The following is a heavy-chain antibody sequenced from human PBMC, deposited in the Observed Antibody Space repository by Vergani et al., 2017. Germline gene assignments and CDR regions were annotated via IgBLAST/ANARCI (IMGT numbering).Heavy chain of an antibody. Sequence: EVQLVESGGGLVQPGGSLRLSCAASGFTFSSYEMNWVRQAPGKGLEWVSYISSSGSTIYYADSVKGRFTISRDNAKNSLYLQMNSLRAGDTAVYYCARLGHSGWYDYWGQGTLVTVSS. D-gene: IGHD6-19*01. CDR1: GFTFSSYE. J-gene: IGHJ4*02. CDR2: ISSSGSTI. CDR3: ARLGHSGWYDY. V-gene: IGHV3-48*03.